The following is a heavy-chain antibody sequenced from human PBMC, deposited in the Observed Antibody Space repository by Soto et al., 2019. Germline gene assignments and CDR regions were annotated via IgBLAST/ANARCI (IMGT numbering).Heavy chain of an antibody. V-gene: IGHV4-4*02. Sequence: PSETLSLTCAVSGGSISSSNWWSWVRQPPGKGLEWIGEINHSGSTNYNPSLKSRVTISVDTSKNQFSLHLNSVTAEDTAVYYCARDGNWRLDYWGQGALVTVSS. CDR3: ARDGNWRLDY. CDR2: INHSGST. CDR1: GGSISSSNW. D-gene: IGHD1-1*01. J-gene: IGHJ4*02.